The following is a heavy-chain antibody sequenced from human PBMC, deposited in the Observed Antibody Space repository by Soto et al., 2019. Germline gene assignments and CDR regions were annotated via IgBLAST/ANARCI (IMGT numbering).Heavy chain of an antibody. CDR3: ALGYSSSWEYYYYGMDV. CDR2: INHSGST. V-gene: IGHV4-34*01. D-gene: IGHD6-13*01. Sequence: PSETLSLTCAVYGGSFSGYYWSWIRQPPGKGLEWIGEINHSGSTNYNPSLKSRVTISVDTSKNQFSLKLSSVTAADTAVYYCALGYSSSWEYYYYGMDVWGQGTTVTVSS. J-gene: IGHJ6*02. CDR1: GGSFSGYY.